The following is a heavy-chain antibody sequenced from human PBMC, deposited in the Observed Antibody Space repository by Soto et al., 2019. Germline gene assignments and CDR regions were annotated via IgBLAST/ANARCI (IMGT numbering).Heavy chain of an antibody. Sequence: SETLSLTCTVSGVSISSYYWSWIRQPPGKGLEWIGYIYYSGSTNYNPSLKSRVTISVDTSKNQFSLKLSSVTAADTAVYYCARSRGGYFDYWGQGTLVTVSS. D-gene: IGHD3-22*01. CDR1: GVSISSYY. CDR3: ARSRGGYFDY. CDR2: IYYSGST. V-gene: IGHV4-59*01. J-gene: IGHJ4*02.